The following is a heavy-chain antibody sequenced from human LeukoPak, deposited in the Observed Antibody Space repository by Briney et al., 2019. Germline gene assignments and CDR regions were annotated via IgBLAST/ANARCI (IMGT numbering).Heavy chain of an antibody. CDR1: GPTFGSYW. CDR2: INGDGSSI. CDR3: TTKEGSGSYLFEY. V-gene: IGHV3-74*01. J-gene: IGHJ4*02. Sequence: GGSLRLSCAASGPTFGSYWMHWVRRVPGKGLVWVSRINGDGSSISYADSAKGRFTISRDNAKNTVYLQMNSLRAEDTAVYHCTTKEGSGSYLFEYWGQGTQVTVSS. D-gene: IGHD3-10*01.